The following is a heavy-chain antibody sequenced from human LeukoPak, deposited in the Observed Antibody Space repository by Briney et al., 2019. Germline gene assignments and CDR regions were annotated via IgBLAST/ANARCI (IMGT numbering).Heavy chain of an antibody. CDR2: IYYSGST. CDR1: GGSFSGYY. CDR3: ARHIAAAANFDY. J-gene: IGHJ4*02. Sequence: KPSETLSLTCAVYGGSFSGYYWSWIRQPPGKGLEWIGYIYYSGSTNYNPSLKSRVTISVDTSKNQFSLKLSSVTAADTAVYYCARHIAAAANFDYWGQGTLVTVSS. V-gene: IGHV4-59*01. D-gene: IGHD6-13*01.